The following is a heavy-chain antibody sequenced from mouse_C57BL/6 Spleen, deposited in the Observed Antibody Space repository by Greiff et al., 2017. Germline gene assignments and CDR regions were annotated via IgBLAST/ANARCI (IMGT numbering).Heavy chain of an antibody. V-gene: IGHV5-4*01. CDR3: ARDGYYYGSPWYFDV. J-gene: IGHJ1*03. CDR1: GFTFSSYA. D-gene: IGHD1-1*01. Sequence: EVQGVESGGGLVKPGGSLKLSCAASGFTFSSYAMSWVRQTPEKRLEWVATISDGGSYTYYPDNVKGRFTISRDNAKNNLYLQMSHLKSEDTAMYYCARDGYYYGSPWYFDVWGTGTTVTVSS. CDR2: ISDGGSYT.